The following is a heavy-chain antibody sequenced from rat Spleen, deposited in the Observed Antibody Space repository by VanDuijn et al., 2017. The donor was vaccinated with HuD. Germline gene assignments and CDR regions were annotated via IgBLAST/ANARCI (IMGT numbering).Heavy chain of an antibody. CDR2: IWTGGTT. Sequence: QVQLKESGPDLVQPAQTLSLTCTVSGFSLTNFGVSWVRQPPGKGLEWMGVIWTGGTTAYNSLLKSRLSISRDTSKSQVFLKMNSLQTEDTAMYFCARGSAFFDYWGQGTLVTVSS. V-gene: IGHV2-16*01. CDR3: ARGSAFFDY. D-gene: IGHD3-3*01. CDR1: GFSLTNFG. J-gene: IGHJ3*01.